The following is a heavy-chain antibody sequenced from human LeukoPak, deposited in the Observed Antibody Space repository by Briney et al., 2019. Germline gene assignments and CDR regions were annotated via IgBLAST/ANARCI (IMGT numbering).Heavy chain of an antibody. CDR2: ITTSGRTI. J-gene: IGHJ3*02. D-gene: IGHD3-22*01. CDR1: GFTFSSYE. V-gene: IGHV3-48*03. Sequence: PGGSLRLSCAASGFTFSSYEMNWVRQAPGKGLEWVSYITTSGRTIYYADSVKGRFAISRDNAKNSLYLQMNTLRAEDTAVYYCARATYDSSAVDAFDIWGQGTMVTVSP. CDR3: ARATYDSSAVDAFDI.